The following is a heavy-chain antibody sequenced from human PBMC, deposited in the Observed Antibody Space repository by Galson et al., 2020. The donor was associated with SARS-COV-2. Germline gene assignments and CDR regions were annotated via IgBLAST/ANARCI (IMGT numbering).Heavy chain of an antibody. CDR1: GYSVSTTNY. Sequence: SQTLSLTCTVSGYSVSTTNYWGWVRQPPGRGLEWIGSVYPSGTTYYNPSLQSRVTISVDTSKNQFSLRLDSVTAADMALYYCARQGVNMIVLVTVPGWYFDLWGRGTLVTVSS. J-gene: IGHJ2*01. CDR3: ARQGVNMIVLVTVPGWYFDL. V-gene: IGHV4-38-2*02. D-gene: IGHD3-22*01. CDR2: VYPSGTT.